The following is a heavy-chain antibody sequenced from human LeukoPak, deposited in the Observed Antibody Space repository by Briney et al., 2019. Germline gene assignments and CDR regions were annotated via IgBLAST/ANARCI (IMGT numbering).Heavy chain of an antibody. Sequence: PGGSLRLSCEASGLTFGDYTMHWVRQAPGKGLEWVSLISRNGAATKYADSVRGRFTVSRDNSKNSLYLQMNSLRTEDSALYYCAKARNLYSSGLNYWGQGTLVTVSS. CDR2: ISRNGAAT. CDR1: GLTFGDYT. D-gene: IGHD6-19*01. CDR3: AKARNLYSSGLNY. J-gene: IGHJ4*02. V-gene: IGHV3-43*01.